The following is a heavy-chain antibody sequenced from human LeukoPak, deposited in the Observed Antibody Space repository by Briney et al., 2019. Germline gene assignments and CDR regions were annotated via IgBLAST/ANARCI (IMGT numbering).Heavy chain of an antibody. CDR3: ARALFGSGSYYDPFDY. J-gene: IGHJ4*02. D-gene: IGHD3-10*01. CDR2: RYDGSNK. Sequence: RYDGSNKYYADSVKGRFTISRDNSKNTLYLQMNSLRAEDTAVYYCARALFGSGSYYDPFDYWGQGTLVTVSS. V-gene: IGHV3-33*01.